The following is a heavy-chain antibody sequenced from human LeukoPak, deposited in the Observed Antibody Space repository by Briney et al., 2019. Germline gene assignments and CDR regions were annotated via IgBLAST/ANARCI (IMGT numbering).Heavy chain of an antibody. J-gene: IGHJ4*02. CDR1: GGSITTYH. V-gene: IGHV4-4*09. CDR3: ARHSSSGYSSSWYNNADGPIDY. CDR2: TQTGGVT. D-gene: IGHD6-13*01. Sequence: SETLSLTCTIFGGSITTYHWSWIRQPPGEGLEWIGYTQTGGVTNYNPALTSRVTISVDTSKNQFSLKLSSVTAADTAVYYCARHSSSGYSSSWYNNADGPIDYWGQGTLVTVSS.